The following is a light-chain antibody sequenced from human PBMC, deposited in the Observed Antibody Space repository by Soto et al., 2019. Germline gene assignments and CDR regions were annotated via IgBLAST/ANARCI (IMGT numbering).Light chain of an antibody. J-gene: IGKJ1*01. CDR3: QQSYSISWT. CDR2: DAS. V-gene: IGKV1-39*01. CDR1: QSISSY. Sequence: DIQMTQSPSSLSASVGDRVTITRRASQSISSYLNWYQQKPGKAPKLLIYDASSLQSGVPSRFSGSGSGTDFTLTISSLQPEDFATYYCQQSYSISWTFGQGTKVEIK.